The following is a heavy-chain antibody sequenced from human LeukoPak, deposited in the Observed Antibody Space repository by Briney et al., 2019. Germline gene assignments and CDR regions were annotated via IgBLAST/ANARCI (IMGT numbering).Heavy chain of an antibody. J-gene: IGHJ5*02. D-gene: IGHD6-19*01. CDR3: ARGTRFITVAGTSLSFDP. CDR1: GFSFSSFF. V-gene: IGHV3-64*01. Sequence: GGSLRLSCAASGFSFSSFFMHWVRQAPGKGLEYVSGISANGGRTYYANSVKGKFTISRDNSKNTLYLHLGSLRPEDMAVYYCARGTRFITVAGTSLSFDPWGQGILVIVSS. CDR2: ISANGGRT.